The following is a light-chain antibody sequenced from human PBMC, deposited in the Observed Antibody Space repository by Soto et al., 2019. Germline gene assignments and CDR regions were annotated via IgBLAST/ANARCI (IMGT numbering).Light chain of an antibody. J-gene: IGKJ2*01. CDR3: LQDYIYTPT. Sequence: ETVLTQSPATLSLSPGERATLSCRASQSVSNYLAWYQQKPGQAPRLLIYDASNRATGIPARFSGSGSGTDFTLTISSLQPEDFATYYCLQDYIYTPTFGQGTKLEIK. CDR1: QSVSNY. CDR2: DAS. V-gene: IGKV3-11*01.